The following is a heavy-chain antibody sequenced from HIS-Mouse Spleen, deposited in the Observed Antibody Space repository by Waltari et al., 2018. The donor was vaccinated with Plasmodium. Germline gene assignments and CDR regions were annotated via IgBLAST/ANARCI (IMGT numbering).Heavy chain of an antibody. CDR3: AHRPDCSSTSCYGGFDY. CDR2: IYWDDDN. J-gene: IGHJ4*02. D-gene: IGHD2-2*01. CDR1: GFSLSTRGVG. V-gene: IGHV2-5*02. Sequence: TLKESGPTLVKPTQTLTLTCTFPGFSLSTRGVGVGWIRHPPGKALEWLALIYWDDDNRYRPSLKSRLTITKDTSKNQAVLTMTNMDPVDTATYYCAHRPDCSSTSCYGGFDYWGQGTLVTVSS.